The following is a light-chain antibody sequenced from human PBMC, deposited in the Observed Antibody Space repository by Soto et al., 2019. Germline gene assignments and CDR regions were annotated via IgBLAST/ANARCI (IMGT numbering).Light chain of an antibody. Sequence: QSVLTQPPPASGSPGQSVTISCTGTSSDVGGYNYVSWYQQHPGKAPKLMIYEVSKRPSGVPDRFSGSKSGNTASLTVSGLQAEDEADYYCSSYAGSHGVFGGGTKLTVL. CDR3: SSYAGSHGV. CDR1: SSDVGGYNY. CDR2: EVS. J-gene: IGLJ3*02. V-gene: IGLV2-8*01.